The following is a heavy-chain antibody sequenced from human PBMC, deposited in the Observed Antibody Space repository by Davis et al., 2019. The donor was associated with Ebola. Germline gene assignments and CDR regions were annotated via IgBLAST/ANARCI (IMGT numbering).Heavy chain of an antibody. V-gene: IGHV3-73*01. CDR3: TSDYYYDSSGYSDY. CDR1: GFTFSCSA. J-gene: IGHJ4*02. CDR2: IRSKANSYAT. Sequence: GESLKISCAASGFTFSCSAMHWVRQASGKGLEWVGRIRSKANSYATAYAASVKGRFTISRDDSKNTAYLQMNSLKTEDTAVYYCTSDYYYDSSGYSDYWGQGTLVTVSS. D-gene: IGHD3-22*01.